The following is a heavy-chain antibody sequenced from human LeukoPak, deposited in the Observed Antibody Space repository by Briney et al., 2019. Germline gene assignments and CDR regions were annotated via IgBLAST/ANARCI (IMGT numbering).Heavy chain of an antibody. CDR2: IHYSGST. CDR3: ARDEGEDAFDI. J-gene: IGHJ3*02. CDR1: GGSISSGDYY. V-gene: IGHV4-30-4*01. Sequence: SETLSLTCTVSGGSISSGDYYWSWIRQPPGKGLEWIGYIHYSGSTYYNPSLKSRVTISVDTSKNQFSLKLSSVTAADTAVYYCARDEGEDAFDIWGQGTMVTVSS.